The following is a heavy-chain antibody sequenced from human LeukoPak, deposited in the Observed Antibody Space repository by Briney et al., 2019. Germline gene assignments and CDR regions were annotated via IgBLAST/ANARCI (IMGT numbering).Heavy chain of an antibody. J-gene: IGHJ4*02. Sequence: PGGSLRLSCAASGFTFSSYGMHCVRQAPGKGLEWVAFIRYDGSNKYYADSVKGRFTISRDNSKNTLYLQMNSLRAEDTAVYYCAKLPPGWFGDRAYFDYWGQGTLVTVSS. CDR3: AKLPPGWFGDRAYFDY. V-gene: IGHV3-30*02. CDR2: IRYDGSNK. D-gene: IGHD3-10*01. CDR1: GFTFSSYG.